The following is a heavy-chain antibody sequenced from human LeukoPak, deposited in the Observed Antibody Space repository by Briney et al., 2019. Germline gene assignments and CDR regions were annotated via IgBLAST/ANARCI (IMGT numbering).Heavy chain of an antibody. Sequence: ASVKVSCKVSGYTLTELSMHWVRQAPGKGLEWMGGFDPEDGETIYAQKFQGRVTMTEDTSTDTAYMELSSLRSEDTAVYYCATAFGMVRGVYFDYWGQGTLVTVSS. D-gene: IGHD3-10*01. CDR1: GYTLTELS. V-gene: IGHV1-24*01. J-gene: IGHJ4*02. CDR2: FDPEDGET. CDR3: ATAFGMVRGVYFDY.